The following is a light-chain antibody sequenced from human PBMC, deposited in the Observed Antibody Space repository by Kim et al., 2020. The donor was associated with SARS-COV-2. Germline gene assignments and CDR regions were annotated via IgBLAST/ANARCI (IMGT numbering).Light chain of an antibody. CDR3: QQSYSTPLT. CDR2: AAS. Sequence: DIQMTQSPSSLSASVGDRVIITCRASQSINTYLNWYQQKPGKAPKLLIYAASSLQSGVPSRFSGSGSGTDFTLTISSLQPEDFATYYCQQSYSTPLTFGGGTKVDIK. CDR1: QSINTY. J-gene: IGKJ4*01. V-gene: IGKV1-39*01.